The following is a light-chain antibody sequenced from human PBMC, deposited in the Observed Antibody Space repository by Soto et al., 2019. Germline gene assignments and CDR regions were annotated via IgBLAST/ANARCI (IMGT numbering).Light chain of an antibody. Sequence: EVVMTQSPATLSVSPGERVTLSCRASQSVSSSLAWYQQKPGQAPRLLIYGASTRATGIPARFSGSGSETEFTLTISSLQSEYFAVYYCQQYNNWWTFGQGTKVEIK. V-gene: IGKV3-15*01. CDR3: QQYNNWWT. CDR2: GAS. CDR1: QSVSSS. J-gene: IGKJ1*01.